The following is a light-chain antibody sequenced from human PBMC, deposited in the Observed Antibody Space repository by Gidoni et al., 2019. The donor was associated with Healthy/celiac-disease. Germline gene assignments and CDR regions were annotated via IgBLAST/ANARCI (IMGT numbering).Light chain of an antibody. CDR3: QAWDSSTVV. CDR2: QDS. CDR1: KLGDKY. V-gene: IGLV3-1*01. J-gene: IGLJ2*01. Sequence: SYELTHPPSVSVSPGQTASITCSVDKLGDKYACWYQQKPGQSPGLVIYQDSKRPSVIPERFSGSNSGNTATLTISGTQAMDEADYYCQAWDSSTVVFGGGTKLTVL.